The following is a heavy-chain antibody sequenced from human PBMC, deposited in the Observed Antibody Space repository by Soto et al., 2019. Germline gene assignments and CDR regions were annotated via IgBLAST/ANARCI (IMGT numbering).Heavy chain of an antibody. CDR1: GGSLSDYY. Sequence: QVQFQQWGAGLLKPSETLSLTCAASGGSLSDYYWLWIRQSPGKGLEWIWDIHHRGSTNYNPSLKRRVTISLDTSTYQFSLRLSSVTAAGTAVYFCARGEGYNNYPSRWSQGSLVTVSS. J-gene: IGHJ4*02. D-gene: IGHD4-4*01. CDR3: ARGEGYNNYPSR. V-gene: IGHV4-34*01. CDR2: IHHRGST.